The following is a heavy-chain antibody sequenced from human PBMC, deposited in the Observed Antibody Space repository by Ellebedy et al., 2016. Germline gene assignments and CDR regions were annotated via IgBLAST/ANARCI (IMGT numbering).Heavy chain of an antibody. J-gene: IGHJ4*02. V-gene: IGHV4-39*07. CDR3: ARDLSNGSGSYNPPSDY. Sequence: SETLSLTXTVSGGSISSSSYYWGWIRQPPGKGLEWIGSIYYSGSTYYNPSLKSQVTISVDTSKNQFSLKLSSVTAADTAVYYCARDLSNGSGSYNPPSDYWGQGTLVTVSS. D-gene: IGHD3-10*01. CDR1: GGSISSSSYY. CDR2: IYYSGST.